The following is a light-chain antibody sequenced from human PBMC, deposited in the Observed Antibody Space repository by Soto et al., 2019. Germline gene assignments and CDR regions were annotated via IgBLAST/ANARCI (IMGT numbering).Light chain of an antibody. J-gene: IGLJ1*01. V-gene: IGLV1-47*01. CDR1: ISNIATNY. Sequence: QSVLTQPPSVSGTPGQRVTISCSGGISNIATNYVHWFQQLPGTAPKVLSNRDNQRPSGVPDRFSGSKSGTSASLAISGLRSEDEAEYYCAAWDDTVRSYVFGTGTKVT. CDR2: RDN. CDR3: AAWDDTVRSYV.